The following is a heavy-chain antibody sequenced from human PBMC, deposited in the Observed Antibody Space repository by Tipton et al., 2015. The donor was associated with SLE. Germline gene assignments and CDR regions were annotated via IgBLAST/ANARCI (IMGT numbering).Heavy chain of an antibody. J-gene: IGHJ3*02. CDR3: TRGRETRDACDI. D-gene: IGHD1-26*01. V-gene: IGHV1-8*01. Sequence: QVQLVQSGAEVKKPGASVRVSCKASGYTFTSNDINWVRQAAGQGLEWMGWMNPNSDNTGYAQKFQGRVTMTTNNSINTAYMDLSSLRSEDTALYYCTRGRETRDACDIWGQGTMVTVSS. CDR1: GYTFTSND. CDR2: MNPNSDNT.